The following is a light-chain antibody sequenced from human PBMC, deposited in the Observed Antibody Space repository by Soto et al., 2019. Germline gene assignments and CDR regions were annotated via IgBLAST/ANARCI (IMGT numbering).Light chain of an antibody. V-gene: IGKV1-39*01. CDR2: GAS. J-gene: IGKJ1*01. Sequence: DIQMTQSPSSLSASVGDRVTITCRASQSICNSLHWYQQKSGKAPNLLIYGASNLQSGVPSRFSGSGSGTDFTLTINTLQPEDFATYYCQQSYTTPRTFGQGTKVDIK. CDR3: QQSYTTPRT. CDR1: QSICNS.